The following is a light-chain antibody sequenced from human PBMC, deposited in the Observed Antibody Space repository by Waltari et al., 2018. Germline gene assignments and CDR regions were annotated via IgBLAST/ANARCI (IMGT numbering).Light chain of an antibody. Sequence: QSALTQPRSVSGSPGQSVTISCTGTNSDVGGYTYVSWYQLHPGKAPKLMIYDVTKRPSGVSDRFSGSKSGNTASLTISGLQTDDEADYYCCSYAGFSWVFGGGTELTVL. J-gene: IGLJ3*02. CDR1: NSDVGGYTY. CDR3: CSYAGFSWV. V-gene: IGLV2-11*01. CDR2: DVT.